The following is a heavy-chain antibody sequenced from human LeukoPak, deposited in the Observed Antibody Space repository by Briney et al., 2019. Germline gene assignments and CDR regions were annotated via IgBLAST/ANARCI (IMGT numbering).Heavy chain of an antibody. Sequence: GGSLRLSCAASGFTFSTHNMNWVRQAPGMGLEWVSYISSTSSPKHYADSVKGRFTISRDNSKNTVYLQMDSLRAEDTAVYYCAKAMTTVVTHAFDIWGQGTMVTVSS. CDR2: ISSTSSPK. CDR3: AKAMTTVVTHAFDI. CDR1: GFTFSTHN. J-gene: IGHJ3*02. V-gene: IGHV3-48*01. D-gene: IGHD4-23*01.